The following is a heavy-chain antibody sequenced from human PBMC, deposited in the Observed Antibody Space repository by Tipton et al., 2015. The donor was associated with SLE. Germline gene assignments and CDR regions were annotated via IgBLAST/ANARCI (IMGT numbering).Heavy chain of an antibody. CDR1: GDSISSAPSSGSYY. CDR3: ARVKDRYSSSWFDAFDI. CDR2: IYTSGST. Sequence: TLSLTCTVSGDSISSAPSSGSYYWNWIRQPAGKGLEWIGRIYTSGSTNYNPSLKSRLTISVDTSKNQFSLKLSSVTAADTAVYYCARVKDRYSSSWFDAFDIWGQGTMVTVSS. D-gene: IGHD6-13*01. V-gene: IGHV4-61*02. J-gene: IGHJ3*02.